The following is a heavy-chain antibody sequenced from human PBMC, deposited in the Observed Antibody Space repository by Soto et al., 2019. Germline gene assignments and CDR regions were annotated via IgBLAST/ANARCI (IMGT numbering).Heavy chain of an antibody. D-gene: IGHD3-10*01. CDR2: IYYSGST. CDR1: GGSISSGDYY. V-gene: IGHV4-30-4*01. Sequence: QVQLQESGPGLVKPSQTLSLTCTVSGGSISSGDYYWSWIRQPPGKGLEWIGYIYYSGSTYYNPSLKSRVTISVDTSKNQFSLKLSSVTAADTAVYYCARSTRYYYGSGSYYKGVDYWGQGTLVTVSS. J-gene: IGHJ4*02. CDR3: ARSTRYYYGSGSYYKGVDY.